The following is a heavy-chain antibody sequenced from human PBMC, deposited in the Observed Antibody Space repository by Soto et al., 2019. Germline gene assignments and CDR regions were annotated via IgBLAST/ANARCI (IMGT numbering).Heavy chain of an antibody. J-gene: IGHJ6*02. CDR1: GGSISSSSYY. Sequence: TSETLSLTCTVSGGSISSSSYYWGWIRQPPGKGLEWIGSIYYSGSTYYNPSLKSRVTISVDTSKNQFSLKLSSVTAADTAVNYCARDYSAFWSGYDYYYYGMDVWGQGTTVTVSS. CDR3: ARDYSAFWSGYDYYYYGMDV. D-gene: IGHD3-3*01. V-gene: IGHV4-39*02. CDR2: IYYSGST.